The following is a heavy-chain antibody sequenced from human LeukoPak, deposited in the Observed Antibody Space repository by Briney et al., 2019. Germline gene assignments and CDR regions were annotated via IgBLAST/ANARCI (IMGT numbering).Heavy chain of an antibody. V-gene: IGHV3-21*05. Sequence: PGGSLRLSCAASGFSFSSYTMNWVRQAPGKGLEWVSYISSSSSYTNYADSVKGRFTISRDNAKNSLYLQMNSLRAEDTAVYYCARSNYRKYCGGDCPAYFDYWGQGTLVTVSS. CDR1: GFSFSSYT. CDR3: ARSNYRKYCGGDCPAYFDY. D-gene: IGHD2-21*02. CDR2: ISSSSSYT. J-gene: IGHJ4*02.